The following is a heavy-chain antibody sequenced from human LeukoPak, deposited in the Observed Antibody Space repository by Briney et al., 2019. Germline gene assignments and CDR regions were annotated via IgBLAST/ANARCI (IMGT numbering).Heavy chain of an antibody. CDR1: GFTVSSNY. CDR2: IYSGGST. D-gene: IGHD1-1*01. V-gene: IGHV3-66*01. CDR3: AKGISADGYNFERGADY. Sequence: GGSLRLSCAASGFTVSSNYMSWVRQAPGKGLEWVSVIYSGGSTYYADSVKGRFTISRDNSKNTLYLQMNSLRAEDTAVYYCAKGISADGYNFERGADYWGQGAQVIVSS. J-gene: IGHJ4*02.